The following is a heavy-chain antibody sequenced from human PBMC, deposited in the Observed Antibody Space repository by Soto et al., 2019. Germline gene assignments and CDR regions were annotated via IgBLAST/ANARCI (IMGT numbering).Heavy chain of an antibody. V-gene: IGHV1-2*04. J-gene: IGHJ4*02. CDR3: ARDYCSGGSCPIDY. D-gene: IGHD2-15*01. CDR1: GYTFTGYY. CDR2: INPNSGGT. Sequence: ASVKDSCKASGYTFTGYYMHWVRQAPGQGLEWMGWINPNSGGTNYAQKFQGWVTMTRDTSISTAYMELSRLRSDDTAVYYCARDYCSGGSCPIDYWGQGTLVTVSS.